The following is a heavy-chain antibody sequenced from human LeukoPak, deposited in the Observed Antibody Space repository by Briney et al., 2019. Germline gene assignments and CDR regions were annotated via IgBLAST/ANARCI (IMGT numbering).Heavy chain of an antibody. CDR3: PRRGSGWYYFDY. J-gene: IGHJ4*02. D-gene: IGHD6-19*01. CDR2: IYYSGST. CDR1: GGSISSSSYY. V-gene: IGHV4-39*01. Sequence: SETLSLACTVSGGSISSSSYYWGWIRQPPGKGLEWIGSIYYSGSTYYNPSLKSRVTISVDTSKNQFSLKLSSVTAADTAVYYCPRRGSGWYYFDYWGQGTLVTVPS.